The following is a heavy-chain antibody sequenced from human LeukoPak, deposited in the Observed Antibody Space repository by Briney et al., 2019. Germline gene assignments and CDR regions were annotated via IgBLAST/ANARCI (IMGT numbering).Heavy chain of an antibody. D-gene: IGHD3-22*01. CDR2: INQDGSAK. CDR3: ARGPVFDSSGYSGY. J-gene: IGHJ4*02. V-gene: IGHV3-7*01. CDR1: W. Sequence: WMSWVRQAPGKGLEWVASINQDGSAKNYVDSVKGRFIISRDNAKNSLFLQMNSLRAEDTAVYYCARGPVFDSSGYSGYWGQGTLVTVSS.